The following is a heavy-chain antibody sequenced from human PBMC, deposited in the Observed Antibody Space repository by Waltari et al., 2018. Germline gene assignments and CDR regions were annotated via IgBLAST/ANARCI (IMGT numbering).Heavy chain of an antibody. CDR1: GFAFSDFN. D-gene: IGHD2-2*02. CDR2: IRYDETNE. Sequence: QVQLVESGGGVVQPGGSLRLSCAASGFAFSDFNMHWVRQAPDKGLEWVAFIRYDETNEYYVDSVKGRFTISRDNSKNTLYLQMNSLRAEDTAVYFCAKGLYDYGAYWGWGTLVTVSS. J-gene: IGHJ4*02. CDR3: AKGLYDYGAY. V-gene: IGHV3-30*02.